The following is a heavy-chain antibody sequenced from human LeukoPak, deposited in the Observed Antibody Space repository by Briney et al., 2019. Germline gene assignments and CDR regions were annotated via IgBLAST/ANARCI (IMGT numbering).Heavy chain of an antibody. D-gene: IGHD2-8*01. CDR3: GRGRGNGRPENYFDY. J-gene: IGHJ4*02. Sequence: ASVKVSCKASGYTFTNYDINWVRQATGQGPGWMGWMNPNSGNTGYVQRFQGRVTMTRNTSISTAYMELNSLRSEDTAVYFCGRGRGNGRPENYFDYWGQGTLVTVSS. V-gene: IGHV1-8*02. CDR2: MNPNSGNT. CDR1: GYTFTNYD.